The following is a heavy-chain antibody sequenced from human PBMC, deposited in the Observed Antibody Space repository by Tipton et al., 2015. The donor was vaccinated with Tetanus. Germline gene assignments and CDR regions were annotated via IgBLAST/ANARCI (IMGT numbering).Heavy chain of an antibody. CDR2: IVTILGAA. J-gene: IGHJ4*02. D-gene: IGHD3-22*01. Sequence: SGAEVKVSCKASGGAFNTYVINWVRQAPGEGLEWMGGIVTILGAANYAQKFQGRVTITAESSTNSVYMELRGLKSEDTAVYYCARDLYHYDDTGYHRRYYLDSWGQGTLVTVSS. V-gene: IGHV1-69*06. CDR3: ARDLYHYDDTGYHRRYYLDS. CDR1: GGAFNTYV.